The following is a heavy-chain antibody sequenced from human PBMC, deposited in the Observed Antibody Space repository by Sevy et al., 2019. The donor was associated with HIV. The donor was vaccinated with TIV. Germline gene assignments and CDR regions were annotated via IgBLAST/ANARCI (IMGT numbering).Heavy chain of an antibody. J-gene: IGHJ3*02. CDR1: GFTFSSYA. CDR2: ISYDGSNK. D-gene: IGHD2-2*01. V-gene: IGHV3-30-3*01. CDR3: ARVNGGCSSTSCFAWGGVTNAFDI. Sequence: GESLKISCAASGFTFSSYAMHWVRQAPGKGLEWVAVISYDGSNKYYADSVKGRFTISRDNSKNTLYLQMKSLRAEETAVYYWARVNGGCSSTSCFAWGGVTNAFDIWGQGTMVTVSS.